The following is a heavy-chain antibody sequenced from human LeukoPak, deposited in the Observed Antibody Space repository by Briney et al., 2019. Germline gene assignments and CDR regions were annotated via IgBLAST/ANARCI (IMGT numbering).Heavy chain of an antibody. V-gene: IGHV3-53*01. CDR3: ARGYYGLNYFDY. CDR2: IYSDGST. CDR1: GLTVSSNY. J-gene: IGHJ4*02. Sequence: GGSLRLSCAASGLTVSSNYMSWVRQAPGKGLEWVSVIYSDGSTYYADSVKGRFTISRDHPKNTLYLQMNSLRAEDTAVYYCARGYYGLNYFDYWGQGTLVTVSS. D-gene: IGHD3-16*01.